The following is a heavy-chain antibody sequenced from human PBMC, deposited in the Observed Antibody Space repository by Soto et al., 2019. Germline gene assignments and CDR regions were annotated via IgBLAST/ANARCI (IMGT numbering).Heavy chain of an antibody. D-gene: IGHD4-17*01. V-gene: IGHV1-69*06. CDR3: ARMPDNYGDYYYYGMDV. Sequence: QVQLVQSGAEVKKPGSSVKVSCKASGGTFSSYAISWVRQAPGQGLEWMGGIIPIFGTANYAQKFQGRVTITADKSTSTAYMELSSLRSEDTAVYYCARMPDNYGDYYYYGMDVWGQGTTVTVSS. J-gene: IGHJ6*02. CDR1: GGTFSSYA. CDR2: IIPIFGTA.